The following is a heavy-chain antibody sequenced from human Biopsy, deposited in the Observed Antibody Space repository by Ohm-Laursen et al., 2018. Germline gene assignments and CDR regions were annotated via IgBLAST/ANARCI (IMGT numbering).Heavy chain of an antibody. Sequence: GSSVKVSCKASGYSFSTYDVNWVRQARGQGLEWMGWMIPSSGKTGYAQRSQGRVTLTMNTSISTAYMELSGLRSEDTPVYFCARGYSRRVSIFEASIYWFDTWGQGTLVTVSS. J-gene: IGHJ5*02. CDR1: GYSFSTYD. CDR2: MIPSSGKT. V-gene: IGHV1-8*01. D-gene: IGHD6-6*01. CDR3: ARGYSRRVSIFEASIYWFDT.